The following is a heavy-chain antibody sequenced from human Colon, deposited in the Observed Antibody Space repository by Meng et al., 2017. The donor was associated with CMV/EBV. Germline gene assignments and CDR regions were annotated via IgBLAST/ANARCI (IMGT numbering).Heavy chain of an antibody. CDR1: GFTFSAYG. CDR2: IRYDGSEK. V-gene: IGHV3-30*02. Sequence: GESLKTSRAASGFTFSAYGIHWVRQTPARGLEWVAFIRYDGSEKLYTDSVRGRFRISRDNSENTVYLQMDSLRPEDTALYYCAKVRGAPLVSYFYGMDVWGQGTAVTVSS. CDR3: AKVRGAPLVSYFYGMDV. J-gene: IGHJ6*02. D-gene: IGHD6-6*01.